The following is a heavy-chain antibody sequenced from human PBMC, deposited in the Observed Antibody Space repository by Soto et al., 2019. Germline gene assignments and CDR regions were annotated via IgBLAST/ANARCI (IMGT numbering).Heavy chain of an antibody. CDR1: GGSISSYY. V-gene: IGHV4-59*01. J-gene: IGHJ6*02. CDR2: IYYSGRT. CDR3: ARDFEVSPYYYQNGMDV. Sequence: QVQLQESGPGLVKPSETLSLTCTVSGGSISSYYWNWIRQPPGKGLEWIGYIYYSGRTNYNPSLKRRVTISVDTSKNQFSLKLSSVTAADTGVYYCARDFEVSPYYYQNGMDVWGQGTTVTVSS.